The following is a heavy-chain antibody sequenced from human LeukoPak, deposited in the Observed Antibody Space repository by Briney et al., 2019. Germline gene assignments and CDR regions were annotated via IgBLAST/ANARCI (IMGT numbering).Heavy chain of an antibody. J-gene: IGHJ6*02. CDR3: ARDVAYYYDSSGYHYYYYYGMDV. CDR1: GFTFSSYS. Sequence: GGSLRLSCAASGFTFSSYSMNWVRQAPGKGLEWVSSISSSSSYIYYADSVKGRFTISRDNAKNSLYLQMNSLRAEDTAVYYCARDVAYYYDSSGYHYYYYYGMDVWGQGTTVTISS. CDR2: ISSSSSYI. V-gene: IGHV3-21*01. D-gene: IGHD3-22*01.